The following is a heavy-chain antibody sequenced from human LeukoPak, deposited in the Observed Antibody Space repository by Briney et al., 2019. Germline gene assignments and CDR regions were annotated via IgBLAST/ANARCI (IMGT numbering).Heavy chain of an antibody. D-gene: IGHD2-15*01. CDR1: GFTFRNYW. Sequence: GGSLRLLCAPSGFTFRNYWMNWVRQAPGKGLEGVANIKQDGSGKHYVDSVKGRFTISRDNAKNSLYLQMNSLRVDDTAVYYCARDRGGAESHGFDAFDLWGQGTIVTVSS. J-gene: IGHJ3*01. CDR2: IKQDGSGK. CDR3: ARDRGGAESHGFDAFDL. V-gene: IGHV3-7*01.